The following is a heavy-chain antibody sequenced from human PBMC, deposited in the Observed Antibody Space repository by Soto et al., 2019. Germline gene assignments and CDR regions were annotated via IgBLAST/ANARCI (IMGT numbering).Heavy chain of an antibody. CDR2: IVPNVGTV. J-gene: IGHJ4*03. CDR3: ARRDTSGFLRYFDN. Sequence: SVKVSCKASGGTLSSFINYPINWVRQAPGQGLEWMGGIVPNVGTVNYAQKFQGRVTVTADKSTGTAYMELSSLRSENTALYYCARRDTSGFLRYFDNWGQGTLVTVSS. CDR1: GGTLSSFINYP. V-gene: IGHV1-69*06. D-gene: IGHD3-3*01.